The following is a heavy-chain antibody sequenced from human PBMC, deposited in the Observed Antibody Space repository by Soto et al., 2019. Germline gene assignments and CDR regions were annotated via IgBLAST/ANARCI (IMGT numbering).Heavy chain of an antibody. J-gene: IGHJ4*02. Sequence: EVQLLESGGGLVQPGGSLRLSCAASGFSFSSYGMSWVRQAPGKGLEWVSTISDSGGSTYYADSVKGRFTISRDNSKNTLYLQMNSLGAGDTVVFYCDGGFYWGEYWGRGTLVSVSS. V-gene: IGHV3-23*01. CDR3: DGGFYWGEY. D-gene: IGHD2-21*02. CDR1: GFSFSSYG. CDR2: ISDSGGST.